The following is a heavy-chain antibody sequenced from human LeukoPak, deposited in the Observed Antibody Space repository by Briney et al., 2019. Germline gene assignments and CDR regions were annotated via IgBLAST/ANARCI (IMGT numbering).Heavy chain of an antibody. CDR2: LSSSSSVI. CDR3: ARAGGEWELY. D-gene: IGHD1-26*01. CDR1: GFTFSTYA. V-gene: IGHV3-48*04. Sequence: GGSLRLSCAASGFTFSTYAMGWVRQAPGKGLEWVSYLSSSSSVIYHADSVKGRFTISRDNAKNSLYLQMNSVRSEDMAVHYCARAGGEWELYWGPGTLVTVSS. J-gene: IGHJ4*02.